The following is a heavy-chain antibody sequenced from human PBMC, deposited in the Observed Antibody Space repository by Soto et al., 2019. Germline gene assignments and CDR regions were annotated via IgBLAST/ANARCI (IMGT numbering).Heavy chain of an antibody. CDR1: GGTFSSYS. CDR3: ARALGLTFTRFYDMDD. Sequence: QVQLVQSGAEVKTPGSSVKVSCKASGGTFSSYSINWVRQAPGQGLEWMGRLIPMFGTTDYAQRFQGRVTFTADETARTASMEVTKLTSVDTAVYYCARALGLTFTRFYDMDDWDQGTSVSVS. CDR2: LIPMFGTT. J-gene: IGHJ6*02. V-gene: IGHV1-69*18. D-gene: IGHD3-22*01.